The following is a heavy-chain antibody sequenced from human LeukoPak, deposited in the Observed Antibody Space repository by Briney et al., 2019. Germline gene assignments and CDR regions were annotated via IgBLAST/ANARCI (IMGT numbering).Heavy chain of an antibody. CDR3: AKDYPPY. V-gene: IGHV3-74*01. CDR2: INSDGKTT. CDR1: GFTFSNSW. Sequence: GGSLRLSCAASGFTFSNSWMHWLRQAPGKGLVWVSRINSDGKTTTYADSVKGRFTISRDNADNTLYLQMNSLSAEDTALYYCAKDYPPYLGQGTLVTVSA. J-gene: IGHJ4*02.